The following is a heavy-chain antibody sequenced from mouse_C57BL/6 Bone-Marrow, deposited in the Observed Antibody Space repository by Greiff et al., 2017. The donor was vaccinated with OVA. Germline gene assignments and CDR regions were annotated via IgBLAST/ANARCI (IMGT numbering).Heavy chain of an antibody. Sequence: VQLQQSGPVLVKPGASVKMSCKASGYTFTDYYMNWVKQSPGKSLEWIGVINPYNGGTSYNQKFKGKATLTVDKSSSTAYMELSSLTSEDSAVYYCAREGIYYDYPFAYWGQGTLVTVSA. CDR3: AREGIYYDYPFAY. V-gene: IGHV1-19*01. CDR1: GYTFTDYY. CDR2: INPYNGGT. J-gene: IGHJ3*01. D-gene: IGHD2-4*01.